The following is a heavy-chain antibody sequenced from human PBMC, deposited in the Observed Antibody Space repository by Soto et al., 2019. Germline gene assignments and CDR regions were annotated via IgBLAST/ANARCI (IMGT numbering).Heavy chain of an antibody. CDR3: ARQRGYYVDY. V-gene: IGHV4-4*02. CDR2: IYHSGTT. J-gene: IGHJ4*02. D-gene: IGHD3-22*01. Sequence: QVQLQESGPGLVEPSGTLSLTCAVSGGSIRSGNWWSWVRQPPGKGLEWIGEIYHSGTTNYNPSLKSRVTISVDKSTNQFSLKLTSVTAADTAVYYCARQRGYYVDYWGQGTLVTVSS. CDR1: GGSIRSGNW.